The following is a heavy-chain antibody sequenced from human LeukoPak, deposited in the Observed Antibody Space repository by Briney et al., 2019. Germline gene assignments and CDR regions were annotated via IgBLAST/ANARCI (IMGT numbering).Heavy chain of an antibody. CDR2: ISSSSSYI. Sequence: GGSLRLSCAASGFTFSSYSMNWVRQAPGKGLEWVSSISSSSSYIYYADSVKGRFTISRDNAKNSLYLQMNSLRAEDTAVYYCARIHSSSWYGVSGYGMDVWGQGTTVTVSS. D-gene: IGHD6-13*01. CDR3: ARIHSSSWYGVSGYGMDV. V-gene: IGHV3-21*01. CDR1: GFTFSSYS. J-gene: IGHJ6*02.